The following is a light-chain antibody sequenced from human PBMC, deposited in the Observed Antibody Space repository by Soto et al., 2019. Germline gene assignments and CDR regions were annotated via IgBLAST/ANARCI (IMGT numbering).Light chain of an antibody. CDR2: YDN. J-gene: IGLJ2*01. V-gene: IGLV3-21*04. CDR1: DIGSRS. CDR3: QVWDSARDHVV. Sequence: SYELTQPPSVSVAPGKTATITCGGNDIGSRSVHWYQQKPGQAPVVVIYYDNDRPSGIPERFSGSKSENTATLTISRVDAGDEAEYYCQVWDSARDHVVLGGGTKLTVL.